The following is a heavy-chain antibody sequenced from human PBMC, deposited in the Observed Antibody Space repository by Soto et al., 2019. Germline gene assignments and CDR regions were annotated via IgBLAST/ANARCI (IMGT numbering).Heavy chain of an antibody. CDR2: IYYSGST. J-gene: IGHJ4*02. CDR3: VRISSQGDYAY. Sequence: QVQLQESGPGVVKPSETLSLTCTISGGSISGYYWTWIRQSPGKGLEYIGYIYYSGSTNYNPSLNSRVTISADSSKNQCSLKLSSVTAADTAVYYCVRISSQGDYAYWGQGTLVTVSS. D-gene: IGHD3-16*01. V-gene: IGHV4-59*08. CDR1: GGSISGYY.